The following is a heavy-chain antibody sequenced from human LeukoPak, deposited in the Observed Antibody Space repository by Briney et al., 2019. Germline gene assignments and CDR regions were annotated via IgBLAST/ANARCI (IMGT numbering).Heavy chain of an antibody. D-gene: IGHD3-22*01. Sequence: GASVKVSCKASGGTFSSYAISWVRQAPGQGLEWMGGIIPIFGTANYAQKFQGRVTITADKSTSTAYMELSSLRSEDTAVYYCARDKVAYYYDSSGLPTGSTQPYFDYWGQGTLVTVSS. CDR2: IIPIFGTA. CDR3: ARDKVAYYYDSSGLPTGSTQPYFDY. CDR1: GGTFSSYA. V-gene: IGHV1-69*06. J-gene: IGHJ4*02.